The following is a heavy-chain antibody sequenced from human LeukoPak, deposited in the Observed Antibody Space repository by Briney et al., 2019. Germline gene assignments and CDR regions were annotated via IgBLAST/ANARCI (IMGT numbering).Heavy chain of an antibody. CDR1: GGSIRSSNYY. J-gene: IGHJ5*02. V-gene: IGHV4-39*02. D-gene: IGHD4-17*01. CDR2: ISYSGSA. Sequence: PSETLSLTCTVSGGSIRSSNYYWDWIRQPPGKGLEWIGSISYSGSAYYNPSLKSRVTISVDTSKNHFSLRLSSVTAADTAVYYCATCRDEFGDYGFTSWGQGTLVTVSS. CDR3: ATCRDEFGDYGFTS.